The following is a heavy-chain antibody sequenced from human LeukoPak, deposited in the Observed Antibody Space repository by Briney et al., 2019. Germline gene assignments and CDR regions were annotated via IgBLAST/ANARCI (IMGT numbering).Heavy chain of an antibody. J-gene: IGHJ5*02. CDR3: ARIAVAVNWFDP. V-gene: IGHV4-59*01. CDR2: IYYSGST. CDR1: GGSISSYY. Sequence: SETLSLTCTVSGGSISSYYWSWVRQPPGKGLEWIGYIYYSGSTNYNPSLKSRVTISVDTSKNQFSLKLSSVTAADTAVYYCARIAVAVNWFDPWGQGTLVTVSS. D-gene: IGHD6-19*01.